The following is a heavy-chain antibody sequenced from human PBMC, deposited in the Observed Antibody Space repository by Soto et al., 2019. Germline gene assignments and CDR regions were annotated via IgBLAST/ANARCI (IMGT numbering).Heavy chain of an antibody. V-gene: IGHV3-48*02. Sequence: GGSLRLSCAASGFTFSSYSMNWVRQAPGKGLEWVSYISSSSSTIYYADSVMGRFTISRDNAKNSLYLQMNSLRDEDTAVYYCARVGMSGLWFGDPCFDYWGQGTLVTVSS. CDR3: ARVGMSGLWFGDPCFDY. CDR2: ISSSSSTI. J-gene: IGHJ4*02. CDR1: GFTFSSYS. D-gene: IGHD3-10*01.